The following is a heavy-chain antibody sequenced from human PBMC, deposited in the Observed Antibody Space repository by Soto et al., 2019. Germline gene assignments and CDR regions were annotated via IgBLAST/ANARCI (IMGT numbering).Heavy chain of an antibody. J-gene: IGHJ3*02. CDR3: ASPIAPGAFDI. Sequence: GGSMRLPRTASGFTFRSYSMNWVRQAPGEGLEWVSSISSSSSYIYYADSVKGRFTISRDNAKNSLYLQMNSLRAEDTAVYYCASPIAPGAFDIWGQGTMVTVSS. D-gene: IGHD6-25*01. CDR1: GFTFRSYS. CDR2: ISSSSSYI. V-gene: IGHV3-21*01.